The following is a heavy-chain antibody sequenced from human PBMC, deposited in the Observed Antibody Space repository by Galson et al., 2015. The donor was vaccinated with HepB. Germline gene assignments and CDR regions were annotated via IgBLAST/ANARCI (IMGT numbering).Heavy chain of an antibody. J-gene: IGHJ6*02. Sequence: SLRLSCAASGFTFSSYWMHWVRQAPGKGLVWVSRTNTDGSSTVYADSVKGRFTISRDNSKNTLYLQMNSLRAEDTAVYYCAKDVGCSSTSCYGPGMDVWGQGTTVTVSS. D-gene: IGHD2-2*01. CDR2: TNTDGSST. CDR1: GFTFSSYW. V-gene: IGHV3-74*01. CDR3: AKDVGCSSTSCYGPGMDV.